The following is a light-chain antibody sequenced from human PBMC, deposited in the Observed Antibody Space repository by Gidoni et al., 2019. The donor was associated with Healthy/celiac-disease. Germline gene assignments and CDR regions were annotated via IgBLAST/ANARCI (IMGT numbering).Light chain of an antibody. CDR1: QSVSISY. Sequence: EIVLTQSPVTLSLSQGERVTLSCRASQSVSISYLAGYQQKPGQATRLLIYGASSRATGIPDRFSGSGSGTDFTLTISRLEPEDFAVYYCQQYGSSPFTFGPGTKVDIK. CDR2: GAS. CDR3: QQYGSSPFT. V-gene: IGKV3-20*01. J-gene: IGKJ3*01.